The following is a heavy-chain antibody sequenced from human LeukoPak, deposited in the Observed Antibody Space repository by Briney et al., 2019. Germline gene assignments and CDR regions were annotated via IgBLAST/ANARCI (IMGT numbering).Heavy chain of an antibody. J-gene: IGHJ4*02. CDR3: ARLYYDNSGYPDY. CDR2: IDPSDSYT. CDR1: GYTFTNHW. V-gene: IGHV5-10-1*01. D-gene: IGHD3-22*01. Sequence: GESLRISCKGSGYTFTNHWISWVRQMPGKGLEWMGKIDPSDSYTNYSPSFQGHVTISADKSISTAYVQWSSLKASDTAMYYCARLYYDNSGYPDYWGQGTLVTVSS.